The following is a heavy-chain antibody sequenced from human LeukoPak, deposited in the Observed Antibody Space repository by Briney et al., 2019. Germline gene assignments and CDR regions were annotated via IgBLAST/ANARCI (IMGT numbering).Heavy chain of an antibody. CDR3: AREPGFDSSGYLNWFDP. D-gene: IGHD3-22*01. CDR2: ISYSGST. Sequence: SETLSLTCTVSGGSISSYYWSWIRQPPGKGLEWIACISYSGSTKYNPSFKSRVTISVDTSKNQLSLKLSSVTAADMAVYYCAREPGFDSSGYLNWFDPWGQGTLVTVSS. V-gene: IGHV4-59*01. CDR1: GGSISSYY. J-gene: IGHJ5*02.